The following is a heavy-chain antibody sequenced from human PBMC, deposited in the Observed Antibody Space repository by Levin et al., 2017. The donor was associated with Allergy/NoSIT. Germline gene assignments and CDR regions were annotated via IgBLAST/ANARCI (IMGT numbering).Heavy chain of an antibody. CDR3: ARAAYYYGSGSHGFDP. CDR2: ISSSSSYI. CDR1: GFTFSSYS. D-gene: IGHD3-10*01. J-gene: IGHJ5*02. Sequence: GESLKISCAASGFTFSSYSMNWVRQAPGKGLEWVSSISSSSSYIYYADSVKGRFTISRDNAKNSLYLQMNSLRAEDTAVYYCARAAYYYGSGSHGFDPWGQGTLVTVSS. V-gene: IGHV3-21*01.